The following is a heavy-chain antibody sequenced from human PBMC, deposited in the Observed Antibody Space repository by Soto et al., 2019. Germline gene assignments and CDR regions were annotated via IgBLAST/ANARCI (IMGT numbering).Heavy chain of an antibody. CDR1: RGPISSGGYY. V-gene: IGHV4-31*03. D-gene: IGHD3-10*01. CDR2: IYYSRST. CDR3: ARDGGYGSGSYRFGY. J-gene: IGHJ4*02. Sequence: QVQLQESGPGLVKPSQTLSLTCTVSRGPISSGGYYWNWIRQHPGKGLEWIGYIYYSRSTFYNPSLKSRLTVSVDTSKNQFAMKLSSVTAADTAVYYCARDGGYGSGSYRFGYWGQGTLVTVSS.